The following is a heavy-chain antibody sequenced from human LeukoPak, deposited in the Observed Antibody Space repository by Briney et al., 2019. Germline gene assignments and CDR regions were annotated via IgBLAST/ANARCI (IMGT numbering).Heavy chain of an antibody. CDR3: ARGPVRYCSGGSCLGGAFDI. D-gene: IGHD2-15*01. CDR1: GGSISSYY. V-gene: IGHV4-59*01. CDR2: IYYSGST. Sequence: SETLSLTCTVSGGSISSYYWSWIRQPPGKGLEWIGYIYYSGSTNYNPSLKSRVTISVDTSKNQFSLKLSSVTAADTAVYYCARGPVRYCSGGSCLGGAFDIWGQGTMVTVSS. J-gene: IGHJ3*02.